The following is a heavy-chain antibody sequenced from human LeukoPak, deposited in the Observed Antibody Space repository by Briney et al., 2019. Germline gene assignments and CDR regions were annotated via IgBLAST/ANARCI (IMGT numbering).Heavy chain of an antibody. J-gene: IGHJ6*03. D-gene: IGHD4-23*01. V-gene: IGHV3-21*01. CDR2: ISSSSSYI. Sequence: GGSLRLSCAASGFTFSSCSMNWVRQAPGKGLEWVSSISSSSSYIYYADSVKGRFTISRDNAKNSLYLHMNSLRAEDTAVYYCASAGGNSFHYYYMDVWGKGTTVTVSS. CDR1: GFTFSSCS. CDR3: ASAGGNSFHYYYMDV.